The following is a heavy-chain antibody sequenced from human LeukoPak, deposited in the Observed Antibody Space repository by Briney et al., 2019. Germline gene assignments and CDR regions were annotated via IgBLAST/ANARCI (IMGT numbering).Heavy chain of an antibody. CDR3: HSAATHS. Sequence: GGSLRLSCAASGFTFSSYAMHWVRQAPGKGLVWVSRINSDGSETVYADSVKGRFTISRDNAKNTLYLQMNSLRGEDTAVYYCHSAATHSWGQGTLVIVSS. D-gene: IGHD2-15*01. CDR1: GFTFSSYA. V-gene: IGHV3-74*01. J-gene: IGHJ4*02. CDR2: INSDGSET.